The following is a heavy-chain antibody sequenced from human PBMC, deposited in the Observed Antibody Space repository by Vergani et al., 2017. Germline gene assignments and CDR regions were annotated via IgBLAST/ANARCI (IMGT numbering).Heavy chain of an antibody. D-gene: IGHD6-19*01. CDR3: AKDSSGWSAFDY. J-gene: IGHJ4*02. V-gene: IGHV3-33*06. Sequence: VQLLESGGGLVQPGRSLRLSCAASGFTFSSYGMHWVRQAPGKGLEWVAVIWYDGSNKYYADSVKGRFTISRDNSKNTLYLQMNSLRAEDTAVYYCAKDSSGWSAFDYWGQGTLVTVSS. CDR1: GFTFSSYG. CDR2: IWYDGSNK.